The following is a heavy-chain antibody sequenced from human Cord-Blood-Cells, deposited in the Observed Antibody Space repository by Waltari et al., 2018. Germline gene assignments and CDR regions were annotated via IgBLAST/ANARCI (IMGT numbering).Heavy chain of an antibody. V-gene: IGHV1-69*04. J-gene: IGHJ3*02. CDR2: ISPILGIA. CDR1: GGTFSSYA. Sequence: QVQLVQSGAEVKKPGSSVKVSCKASGGTFSSYAISWVRQAPGQGLEWMGGISPILGIANYAQKFQGRVTITADESTSTAYMELSSLRSEDTAVYYCARSTRFGGSGSYYNAFDIWGQGTMVTVSS. CDR3: ARSTRFGGSGSYYNAFDI. D-gene: IGHD3-10*01.